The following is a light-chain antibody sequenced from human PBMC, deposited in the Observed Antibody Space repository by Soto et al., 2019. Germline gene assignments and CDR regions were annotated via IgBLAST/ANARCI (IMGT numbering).Light chain of an antibody. J-gene: IGKJ3*01. CDR1: QSVSSSY. V-gene: IGKV3-20*01. CDR2: GPS. Sequence: EIVLTQSPGTLSLSPGERATLSCRASQSVSSSYLAWYQQKPGQAPRLLIYGPSSRATGIPDMFSGSGSGTDFTLTISRLEPEDFAVYYCQQYGSSSIFTFGPGTKVDIK. CDR3: QQYGSSSIFT.